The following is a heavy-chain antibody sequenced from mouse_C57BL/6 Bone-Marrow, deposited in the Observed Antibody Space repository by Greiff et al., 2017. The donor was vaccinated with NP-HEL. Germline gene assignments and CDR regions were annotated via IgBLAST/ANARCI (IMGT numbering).Heavy chain of an antibody. Sequence: VQLQQSGAELVMPGASVKLSCKASGYTFTSYWMHWVKQRPGQGLEWIGEIDPSDSYTNYNQKFKGKSTLTVDKSSSTAYMQLSSLTSEDSAVYYCARQNGYYFYAMDYWGQGTSVTVYS. CDR3: ARQNGYYFYAMDY. D-gene: IGHD2-3*01. CDR2: IDPSDSYT. V-gene: IGHV1-69*01. J-gene: IGHJ4*01. CDR1: GYTFTSYW.